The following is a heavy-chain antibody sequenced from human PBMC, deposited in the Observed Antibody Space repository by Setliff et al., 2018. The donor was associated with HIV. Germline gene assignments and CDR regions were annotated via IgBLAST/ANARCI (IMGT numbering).Heavy chain of an antibody. CDR2: IIPILGIA. CDR3: AKDRVSGWNNWFDP. D-gene: IGHD6-19*01. CDR1: GGTFSSYA. Sequence: SVKVSCKASGGTFSSYAISWVRQAPGQGLEWMGGIIPILGIANYAQKFQGRVTITTDESTSTVHMDLSSLRSEDTAIYHCAKDRVSGWNNWFDPWGQGTLVTVSS. V-gene: IGHV1-69*10. J-gene: IGHJ5*02.